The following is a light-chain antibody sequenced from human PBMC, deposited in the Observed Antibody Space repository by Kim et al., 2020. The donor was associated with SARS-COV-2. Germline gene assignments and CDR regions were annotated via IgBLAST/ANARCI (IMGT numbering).Light chain of an antibody. CDR1: SSDVGSYDL. Sequence: GQSVTISCTGTSSDVGSYDLVSWYQQHPANTPKLMICDVSKRPSGVPDRFSGSKSGNTASLTISGLQAEDEADYYCCSYAGRYTWVFGGGTQLTVL. J-gene: IGLJ2*01. V-gene: IGLV2-11*01. CDR2: DVS. CDR3: CSYAGRYTWV.